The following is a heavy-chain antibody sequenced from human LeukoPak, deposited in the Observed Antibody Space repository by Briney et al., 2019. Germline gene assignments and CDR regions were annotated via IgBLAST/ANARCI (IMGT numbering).Heavy chain of an antibody. CDR2: IGVSGGNT. J-gene: IGHJ4*02. Sequence: GGSLRLSCAASGFTFSSYAMSWVRQAPGKGLEWVSVIGVSGGNTYYADSVKGRFTISRDNSKSTLHLQMNSLRAEDTAVYYCAKDPSLSAEPAVDYWGQGTLVTVSS. CDR3: AKDPSLSAEPAVDY. D-gene: IGHD1-14*01. CDR1: GFTFSSYA. V-gene: IGHV3-23*01.